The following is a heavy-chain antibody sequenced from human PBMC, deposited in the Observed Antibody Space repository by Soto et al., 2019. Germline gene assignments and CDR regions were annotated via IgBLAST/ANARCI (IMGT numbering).Heavy chain of an antibody. V-gene: IGHV4-4*02. CDR2: IYHSGST. D-gene: IGHD3-3*01. CDR3: ARRGTDFWSGNDILDY. Sequence: SETLSLTCDVSGDSISSSNWWSWVRQPPGKGLEWIGEIYHSGSTNYNPSLKSRVTISVDKSKNQFSLKLSSVTAADTAVYYCARRGTDFWSGNDILDYWGQGTLVTVSS. CDR1: GDSISSSNW. J-gene: IGHJ4*02.